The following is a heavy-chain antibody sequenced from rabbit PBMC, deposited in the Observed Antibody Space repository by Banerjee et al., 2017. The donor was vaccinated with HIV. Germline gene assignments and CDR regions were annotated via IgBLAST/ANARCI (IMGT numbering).Heavy chain of an antibody. D-gene: IGHD6-1*01. CDR3: ARAPYAYYTGDAYASFNL. CDR2: IYTSTNST. J-gene: IGHJ4*01. Sequence: QEQLVEYGGDLVQPEGSLTLTCKASGFSFSSSYWICWVRQAPGKGLEWSACIYTSTNSTWYANWVNGRFTISSSTSLNSVDLKMTSLTAADTATYFCARAPYAYYTGDAYASFNLWGPGTLVTVS. V-gene: IGHV1S43*01. CDR1: GFSFSSSYW.